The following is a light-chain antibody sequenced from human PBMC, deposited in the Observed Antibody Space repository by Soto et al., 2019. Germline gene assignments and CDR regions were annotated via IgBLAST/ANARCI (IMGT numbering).Light chain of an antibody. CDR2: DNN. J-gene: IGLJ2*01. Sequence: QSVLTQPPSVSAAPGQKVTIPCSGGSSNIGNNYVSWYQQLPGTAPKHLIYDNNKRPSGIPDRFSGSKSGTSATLGITGLQTGDEADYYCGTWDSSLSAGVFGGGTKLTVL. V-gene: IGLV1-51*01. CDR3: GTWDSSLSAGV. CDR1: SSNIGNNY.